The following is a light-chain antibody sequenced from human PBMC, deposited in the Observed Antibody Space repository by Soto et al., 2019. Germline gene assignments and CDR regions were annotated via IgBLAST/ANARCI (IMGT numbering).Light chain of an antibody. V-gene: IGKV3-20*01. CDR3: QQYGSSPLFT. CDR2: GAS. CDR1: QSVSSSY. Sequence: EIVLTQSPGTLSLSPGERATLSCRASQSVSSSYLAWYQQKPGQAPRLLIYGASSRATGIPDRFSGSGSGTDVTLTISGLEPEDFAVYYCQQYGSSPLFTFGPGTKVDIK. J-gene: IGKJ3*01.